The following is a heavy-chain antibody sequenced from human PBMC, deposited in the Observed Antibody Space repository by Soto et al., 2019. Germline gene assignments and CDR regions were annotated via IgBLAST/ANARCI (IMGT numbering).Heavy chain of an antibody. CDR3: ARGLNYVVY. CDR2: INQSGST. V-gene: IGHV4-34*01. Sequence: PSETLSLTCAVYGGSFSGYYWSWLRQPPGKGLEWIGEINQSGSTNYNPSLKSRVTISIDTSKNQFSLKVSSVTAPDTAVYYCARGLNYVVYWGQGTLVTVSS. J-gene: IGHJ4*02. D-gene: IGHD3-16*01. CDR1: GGSFSGYY.